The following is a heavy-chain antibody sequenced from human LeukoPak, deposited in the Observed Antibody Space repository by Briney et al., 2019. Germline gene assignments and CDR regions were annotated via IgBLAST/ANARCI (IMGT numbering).Heavy chain of an antibody. J-gene: IGHJ4*02. V-gene: IGHV3-30*02. CDR2: IRYDGSNK. Sequence: GGSLRLSCAASGFTFSSYAMSWVRQAPGKGLEWVAFIRYDGSNKYYADSVKGRFTISRDNSKNTLYLQMNSLRAEDTAVYYCAKDRVARAGGLDWGQGTLVTVSS. CDR3: AKDRVARAGGLD. D-gene: IGHD3-10*01. CDR1: GFTFSSYA.